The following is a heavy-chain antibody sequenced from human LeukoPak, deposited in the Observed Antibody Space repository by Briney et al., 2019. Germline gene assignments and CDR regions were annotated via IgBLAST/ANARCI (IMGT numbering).Heavy chain of an antibody. CDR3: AKPRHMVRVSFFDY. J-gene: IGHJ4*02. CDR1: GFTFSSYW. Sequence: GGSLRLFCAASGFTFSSYWMSWVRQAPGKGLEWVANIKQDGSEKYYVDSVKGRFTISRDTSKNTLYLQMNSLRTDDTAVYYCAKPRHMVRVSFFDYWGQGTLVTVSS. V-gene: IGHV3-7*01. CDR2: IKQDGSEK. D-gene: IGHD3-10*01.